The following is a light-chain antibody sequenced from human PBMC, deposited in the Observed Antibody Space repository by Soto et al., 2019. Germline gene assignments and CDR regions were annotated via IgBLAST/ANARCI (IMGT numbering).Light chain of an antibody. CDR2: WAS. J-gene: IGKJ1*01. Sequence: DIVMTQSPDSLPVSLGERATINCKSSQSVLYSFTSKNYLAWYQQKPGQPPKLLISWASTRESGVPDRFSGSGSATDFTLTISSLQAEDVAVYYCQHYYNVLWTFGQGTKVEIK. CDR3: QHYYNVLWT. V-gene: IGKV4-1*01. CDR1: QSVLYSFTSKNY.